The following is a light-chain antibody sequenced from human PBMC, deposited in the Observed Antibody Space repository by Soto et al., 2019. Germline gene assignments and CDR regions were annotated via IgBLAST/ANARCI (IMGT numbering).Light chain of an antibody. V-gene: IGKV1-5*03. CDR1: QSISTW. Sequence: DIQMTQSPSVLSASVGDRVTITCRASQSISTWLAWYQQKPGKAPKLLIYKASSLEGGVPSRFSGSGSGTEFNITISSLQPDDFATYYCQQYNTYPLTFGGGTTVDTK. J-gene: IGKJ4*01. CDR2: KAS. CDR3: QQYNTYPLT.